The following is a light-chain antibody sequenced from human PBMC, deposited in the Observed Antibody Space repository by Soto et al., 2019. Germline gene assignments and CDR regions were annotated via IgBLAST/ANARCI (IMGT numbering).Light chain of an antibody. CDR1: QSVSSSY. CDR2: GAS. CDR3: QQYGSSPVT. J-gene: IGKJ2*01. Sequence: EIVLTQSPGTLSLSPGERATLSCRASQSVSSSYLAWYQQKPGQAPRLLIYGASSRTTGITDRFSGSGSGTDFTLTISRLEPEDFAVYYCQQYGSSPVTFGQGTKLEIK. V-gene: IGKV3-20*01.